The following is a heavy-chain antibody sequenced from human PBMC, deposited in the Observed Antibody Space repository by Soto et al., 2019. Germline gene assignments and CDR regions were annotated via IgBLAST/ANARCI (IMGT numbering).Heavy chain of an antibody. CDR1: GDSIRSSSHY. D-gene: IGHD1-26*01. CDR3: ARRYGGNFDY. V-gene: IGHV4-39*07. CDR2: IYYSGSP. J-gene: IGHJ4*02. Sequence: SETLSLTCAVSGDSIRSSSHYWAWNRQPPGKGLEWIGDIYYSGSPYYNPSLKSRVTISVDTSKNQFSLKVRSVTAADTAVYYCARRYGGNFDYWGQGTLVTVSS.